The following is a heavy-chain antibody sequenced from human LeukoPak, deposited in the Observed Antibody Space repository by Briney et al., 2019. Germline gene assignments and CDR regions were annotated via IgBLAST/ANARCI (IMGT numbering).Heavy chain of an antibody. V-gene: IGHV3-74*01. D-gene: IGHD3-16*01. CDR3: ARNRDYTLDL. CDR2: INSDETTT. Sequence: GGSLRLSCEASGFTFSWYWMHWVRPGPGKGLEWVSNINSDETTTNYAASVKGRFTISRDNAKNTLYLQMNSLRAEDTAVYYCARNRDYTLDLWGQGTLVTVSS. J-gene: IGHJ4*02. CDR1: GFTFSWYW.